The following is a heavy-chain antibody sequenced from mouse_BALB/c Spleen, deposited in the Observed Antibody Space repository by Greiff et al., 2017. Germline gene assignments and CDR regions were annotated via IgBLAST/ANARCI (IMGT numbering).Heavy chain of an antibody. J-gene: IGHJ4*01. CDR3: ARSDYDAYAMDY. CDR2: ILPGSGST. Sequence: VKLMESGAELMKPGASVKISCKATGYTFSSYWIEWVKQRPGHGLEWIGEILPGSGSTYYNEMFKGKATLTVDTSSSTAYIQLSSLSSEDSAVYFCARSDYDAYAMDYWGQGTSVTVSS. D-gene: IGHD2-4*01. V-gene: IGHV1-9*01. CDR1: GYTFSSYW.